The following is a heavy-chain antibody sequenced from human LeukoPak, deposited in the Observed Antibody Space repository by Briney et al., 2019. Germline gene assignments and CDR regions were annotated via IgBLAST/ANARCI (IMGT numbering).Heavy chain of an antibody. V-gene: IGHV4-59*08. D-gene: IGHD3-3*01. Sequence: SETLSLTCTVSGGSISSYYWSWIRQPPGKGLEWIGYIYHSGSTNYNPSLKSRVTISVDTSKNQFSLKLSSVTAADTAVYYCAGSKDFWSGYYRYWGQGTLVTVSS. CDR2: IYHSGST. J-gene: IGHJ4*02. CDR3: AGSKDFWSGYYRY. CDR1: GGSISSYY.